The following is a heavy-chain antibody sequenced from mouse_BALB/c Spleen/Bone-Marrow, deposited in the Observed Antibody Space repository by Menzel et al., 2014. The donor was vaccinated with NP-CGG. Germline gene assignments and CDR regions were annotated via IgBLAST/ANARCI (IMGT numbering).Heavy chain of an antibody. Sequence: EVHLVESGPGLVKPSQSLSLTCSVTGYSITSGYYWNWIRQFPGNKLEWMGYISYDGSNNYNPSLKNRISITRDTSKSQFFLKLNSVTTEDTATYYCANYYGSSYWYFDVWGAGTTVTVSS. J-gene: IGHJ1*01. D-gene: IGHD1-1*01. V-gene: IGHV3-6*02. CDR1: GYSITSGYY. CDR2: ISYDGSN. CDR3: ANYYGSSYWYFDV.